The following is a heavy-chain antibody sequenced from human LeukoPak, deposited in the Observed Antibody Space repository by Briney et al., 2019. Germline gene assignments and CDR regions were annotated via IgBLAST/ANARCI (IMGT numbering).Heavy chain of an antibody. V-gene: IGHV4-38-2*02. Sequence: SETLSLTCTVSGYSISSGYYWGWVRQPPGKGLEWIGEINHSGSTNYNPSLKSRVTISVDTSKNQFSLKLTSVTAADTAVYYCAGETMVRGVMRAFDIWGQGTMVTVSS. CDR1: GYSISSGYY. CDR3: AGETMVRGVMRAFDI. J-gene: IGHJ3*02. CDR2: INHSGST. D-gene: IGHD3-10*01.